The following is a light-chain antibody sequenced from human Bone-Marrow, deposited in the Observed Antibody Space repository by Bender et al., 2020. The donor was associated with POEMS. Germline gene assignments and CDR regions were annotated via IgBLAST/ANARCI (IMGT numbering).Light chain of an antibody. CDR1: SSNTGSGYD. Sequence: QSVLPQPPSVSGAPGQRVTISCTGSSSNTGSGYDINWYQHLPGTAPKLLIYGYNNRPSGVPDRFSGSKSGTSASLTISGLQAEDEADYYCSSYTRSATVVFGGGTKLTVL. J-gene: IGLJ2*01. V-gene: IGLV1-40*01. CDR2: GYN. CDR3: SSYTRSATVV.